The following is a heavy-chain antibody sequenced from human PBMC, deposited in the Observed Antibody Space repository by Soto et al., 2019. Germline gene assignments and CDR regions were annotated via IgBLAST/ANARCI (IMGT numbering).Heavy chain of an antibody. D-gene: IGHD3-10*01. V-gene: IGHV4-31*03. CDR3: ARGPGTMAKIDY. Sequence: QVQLQESGPGLVKPSQTLSLTCTVSGGSISSGGYYWSWIRQHPGKGLEWIGYIYYSGSTYYNPSLTSRVTISVDTSTNQFSLKLSSVTAAATAVYYCARGPGTMAKIDYWGQGTLVTVSS. CDR2: IYYSGST. CDR1: GGSISSGGYY. J-gene: IGHJ4*02.